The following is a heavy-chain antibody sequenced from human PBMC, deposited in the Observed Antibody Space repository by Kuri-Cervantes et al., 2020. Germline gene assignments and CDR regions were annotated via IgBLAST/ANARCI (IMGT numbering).Heavy chain of an antibody. D-gene: IGHD3-9*01. CDR1: GFTFSSFA. CDR3: ARGWNYDILTGYDVYYYYGMDV. J-gene: IGHJ6*02. CDR2: ISYDGSSK. Sequence: GGSLRLSCAASGFTFSSFAMHWVRQAPGKGLEWVAVISYDGSSKYDADSVKGRFTISRDNSKNTLYLQMNSLRAEDTAVYYCARGWNYDILTGYDVYYYYGMDVWGQGSTVTVSS. V-gene: IGHV3-30-3*01.